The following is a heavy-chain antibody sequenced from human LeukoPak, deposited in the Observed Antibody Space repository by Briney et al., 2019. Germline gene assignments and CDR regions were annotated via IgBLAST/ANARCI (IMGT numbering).Heavy chain of an antibody. CDR2: FDPEDGET. V-gene: IGHV1-24*01. CDR3: ATDSSGFNYYMDV. CDR1: GYTLTELS. D-gene: IGHD6-19*01. Sequence: ASVKVSCKVSGYTLTELSMHWVRQAPGKGLEWMGGFDPEDGETIYAQKFQGRVTMTEDASTDTAYMELSSLRSEDTAVYYCATDSSGFNYYMDVWGKGTTVTVSS. J-gene: IGHJ6*03.